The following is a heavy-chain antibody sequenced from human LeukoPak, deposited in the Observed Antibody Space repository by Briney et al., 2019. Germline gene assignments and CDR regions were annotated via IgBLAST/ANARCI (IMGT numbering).Heavy chain of an antibody. CDR2: ISRSGNNT. CDR3: AKEGVTPFDY. J-gene: IGHJ4*02. Sequence: PGGSLRLSCVASGFTFSNYAMSWVRQAPGKGLEWVSAISRSGNNTYYTDSVRGRFTISRDNSKHTLYLQMNSLRAEDTALYYCAKEGVTPFDYWGQGTLVTVSS. D-gene: IGHD3-10*01. V-gene: IGHV3-23*01. CDR1: GFTFSNYA.